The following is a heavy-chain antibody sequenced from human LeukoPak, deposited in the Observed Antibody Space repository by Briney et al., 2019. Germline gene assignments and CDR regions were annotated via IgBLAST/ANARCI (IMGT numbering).Heavy chain of an antibody. V-gene: IGHV3-30*18. CDR2: ISYDGSNK. J-gene: IGHJ4*02. CDR1: GFTFSSYG. Sequence: PGGSLRLSCAASGFTFSSYGMHWVRQAPGKGLEWVAVISYDGSNKYYADSVKGRFTISRDNSKNTLYLQMNSLRAEDTAVYYCAKDRSRSIWSGYPFDYWGQGTLVTVSS. CDR3: AKDRSRSIWSGYPFDY. D-gene: IGHD3-3*01.